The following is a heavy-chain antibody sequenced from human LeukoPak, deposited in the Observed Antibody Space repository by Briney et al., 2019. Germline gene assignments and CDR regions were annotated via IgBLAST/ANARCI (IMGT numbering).Heavy chain of an antibody. CDR2: FDPEDGET. CDR3: ATLVGGYV. J-gene: IGHJ4*02. V-gene: IGHV1-24*01. Sequence: GLEWMGGFDPEDGETIYAQKFQGRVTMTEDTSTDTAYMELSSLRSEDTSVYYCATLVGGYVWGQGTLVTVSS. D-gene: IGHD2-15*01.